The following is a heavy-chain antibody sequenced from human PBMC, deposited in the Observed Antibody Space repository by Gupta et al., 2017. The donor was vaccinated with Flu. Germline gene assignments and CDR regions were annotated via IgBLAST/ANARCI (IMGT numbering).Heavy chain of an antibody. Sequence: GMNWVRQAPGKGLEWVAVIWYNGNYKYYADSLKGRFTISRDNSKDTAYLQIDSLRAEDTGLYYCAKSVYCSGGGCYSPADHWGQGTQVTVSS. CDR2: IWYNGNYK. D-gene: IGHD2-15*01. CDR1: G. J-gene: IGHJ4*02. CDR3: AKSVYCSGGGCYSPADH. V-gene: IGHV3-33*03.